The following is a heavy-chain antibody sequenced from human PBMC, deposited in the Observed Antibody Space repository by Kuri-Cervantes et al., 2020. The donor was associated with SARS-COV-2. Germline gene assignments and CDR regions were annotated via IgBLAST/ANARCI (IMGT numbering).Heavy chain of an antibody. V-gene: IGHV4-59*01. D-gene: IGHD1-26*01. J-gene: IGHJ4*02. CDR3: ATGSYYGACDY. CDR2: IYYSGST. Sequence: GSLRLCCTVSGGSISSYYWSWIRQPPGKGLEWIGYIYYSGSTNYNPSLKSRVTISVDTSKNQFSLKLSSVTAADTAVYYCATGSYYGACDYWGQGTLVTVS. CDR1: GGSISSYY.